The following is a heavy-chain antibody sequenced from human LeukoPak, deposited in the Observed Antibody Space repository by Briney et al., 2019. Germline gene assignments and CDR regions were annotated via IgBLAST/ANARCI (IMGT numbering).Heavy chain of an antibody. CDR1: GDRFPSDW. J-gene: IGHJ4*02. D-gene: IGHD3-16*02. Sequence: GESLKISCKGAGDRFPSDWISWVRQMPGKGLEWMGRIDPSDSYTKYSPSFQGHVTISADKSISTAYLQWSSLKASDTAMYYCARVSSGQPFYWGQGTLVTVSS. V-gene: IGHV5-10-1*01. CDR3: ARVSSGQPFY. CDR2: IDPSDSYT.